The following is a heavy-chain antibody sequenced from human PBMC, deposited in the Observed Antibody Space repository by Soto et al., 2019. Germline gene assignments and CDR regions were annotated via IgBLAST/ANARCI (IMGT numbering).Heavy chain of an antibody. CDR1: GGSISSYY. D-gene: IGHD3-3*01. Sequence: KPSETLSLTCTVSGGSISSYYWSWIRQPPGKGLEWIGYIYYSGSTNYNPSLKSRVTISVDTSKNQFSLKLSSVTAADTAVYYCARVSYDFWTPIADMDVWGKGTTVTVSS. CDR3: ARVSYDFWTPIADMDV. V-gene: IGHV4-59*01. CDR2: IYYSGST. J-gene: IGHJ6*03.